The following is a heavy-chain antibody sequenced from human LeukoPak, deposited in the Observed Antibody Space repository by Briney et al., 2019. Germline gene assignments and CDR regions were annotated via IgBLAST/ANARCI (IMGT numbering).Heavy chain of an antibody. CDR3: ARDLSPNYDSNGYYDY. J-gene: IGHJ4*02. D-gene: IGHD3-22*01. CDR1: GXXFSNYX. V-gene: IGHV3-30*06. Sequence: ASGXXFSNYXXXXVRQXPDXXXEGXAFXQNDGGDIHYADSVEGRFTISRDNSKNTLYLQMHSLRTDDTAVYYCARDLSPNYDSNGYYDYWGQGILVTVSS. CDR2: XQNDGGDI.